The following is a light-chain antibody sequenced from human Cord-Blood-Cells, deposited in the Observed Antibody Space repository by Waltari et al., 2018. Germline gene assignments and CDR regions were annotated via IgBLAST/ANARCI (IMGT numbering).Light chain of an antibody. V-gene: IGLV2-14*01. CDR1: SSDVGGYNY. CDR2: DVS. Sequence: QSALTQPASVSGSPGQSITISCTGTSSDVGGYNYVSWYQQHPGKAPKLMIYDVSNRTCGVSYLFAGSKPSNAASLTISGLQAEEEAEYYCSSDTSSSTPYVVFGGGTKLPVL. J-gene: IGLJ2*01. CDR3: SSDTSSSTPYVV.